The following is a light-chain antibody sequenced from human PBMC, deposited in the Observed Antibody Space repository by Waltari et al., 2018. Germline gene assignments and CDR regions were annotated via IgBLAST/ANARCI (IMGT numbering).Light chain of an antibody. J-gene: IGLJ1*01. Sequence: QSALTQPASVSGSPGQSIPISCTGTSSDVGSYHLVSWYQQHPGKAPKLMIYEVSKRPSGVSNRFSGSKSGNTASLTISGLQAEDEADYYCCSYAGSSTPYVFGTGTKVTVL. CDR3: CSYAGSSTPYV. CDR2: EVS. V-gene: IGLV2-23*02. CDR1: SSDVGSYHL.